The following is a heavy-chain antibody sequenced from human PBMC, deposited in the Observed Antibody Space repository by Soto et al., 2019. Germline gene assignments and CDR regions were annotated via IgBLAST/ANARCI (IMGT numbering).Heavy chain of an antibody. CDR1: GFTVSSNY. CDR3: ARVKGEADYYYMDV. J-gene: IGHJ6*03. D-gene: IGHD3-10*01. CDR2: IYSGGST. V-gene: IGHV3-66*01. Sequence: GGSLRLSCAASGFTVSSNYMSWVRQAPGKGLEWVSVIYSGGSTYYADSVKGRFTISRDNSKNTLYLQMNSLRAEDTAVYYCARVKGEADYYYMDVWGKGTTVTVSS.